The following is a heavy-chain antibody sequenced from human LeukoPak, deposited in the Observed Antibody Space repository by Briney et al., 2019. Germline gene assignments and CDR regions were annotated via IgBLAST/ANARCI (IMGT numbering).Heavy chain of an antibody. CDR2: ISSNGGST. V-gene: IGHV3-64D*09. CDR3: VKEGFDNWNDGSFDY. D-gene: IGHD1-1*01. Sequence: PGGSLRLSCSTSGFTFSSYAMHWVRQAPGKGLEYVSAISSNGGSTYYADSVKGRFTISRDNSKNTLYLQMSSLRAEDTAVYYCVKEGFDNWNDGSFDYWGQGTLVTVSS. CDR1: GFTFSSYA. J-gene: IGHJ4*02.